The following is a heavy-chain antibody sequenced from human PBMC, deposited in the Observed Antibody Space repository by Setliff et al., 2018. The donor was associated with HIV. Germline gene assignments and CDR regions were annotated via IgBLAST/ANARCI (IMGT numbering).Heavy chain of an antibody. Sequence: PSETLSLTCAVSGGSISSNNWWSWVRQHPGKGLEWIGEIYHSGSTNYNPSLKSRVSISVDKSKNQFSLKLSSVTAADTAVYYCASWWGWNYDESSGRPQYAFAIWGQGTMVTVSS. V-gene: IGHV4-4*02. CDR3: ASWWGWNYDESSGRPQYAFAI. D-gene: IGHD3-22*01. CDR1: GGSISSNNW. J-gene: IGHJ3*02. CDR2: IYHSGST.